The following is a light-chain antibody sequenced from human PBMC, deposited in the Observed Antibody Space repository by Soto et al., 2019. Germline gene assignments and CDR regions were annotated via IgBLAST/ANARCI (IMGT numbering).Light chain of an antibody. J-gene: IGKJ2*01. Sequence: EIVLTQSPGTLSLSPGERATLSCRASQSVSSNYLAWYQQKPGQAPRLLIYGASSRATGIPDRFSGSGSGTDFTLTISRLEPADFAVFYCQQYGSSPYTFGQGTKLEI. CDR1: QSVSSNY. V-gene: IGKV3-20*01. CDR3: QQYGSSPYT. CDR2: GAS.